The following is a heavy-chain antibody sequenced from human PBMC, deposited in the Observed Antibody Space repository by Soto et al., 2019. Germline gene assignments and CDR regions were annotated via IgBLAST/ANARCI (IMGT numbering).Heavy chain of an antibody. CDR2: IYYSGST. D-gene: IGHD3-9*01. J-gene: IGHJ4*02. Sequence: PSETLSLTCTVSGGSISSGDYYWRWIRQPPGKGLEWIGYIYYSGSTYYNPSLKSRVTISVDTSKNQFSLKLSSVTAADTAVYYCAREIGDILTGYFSRRFDYWGQGTLVTSPQ. CDR1: GGSISSGDYY. CDR3: AREIGDILTGYFSRRFDY. V-gene: IGHV4-30-4*01.